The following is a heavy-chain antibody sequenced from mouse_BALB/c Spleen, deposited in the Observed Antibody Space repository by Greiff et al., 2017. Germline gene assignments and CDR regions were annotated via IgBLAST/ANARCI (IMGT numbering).Heavy chain of an antibody. CDR1: EYEFPSHD. CDR2: INSDGGST. Sequence: EVKVVESGGGLVQPGESLKLSCESNEYEFPSHDMSWVRKTPEKRLELVAAINSDGGSTYYPDTMERRFIISRDNTKKTLYLQMSSLRSEDTALYYCARFPSIYDGPYGAMDYWGQGTSVTVSS. D-gene: IGHD2-3*01. J-gene: IGHJ4*01. CDR3: ARFPSIYDGPYGAMDY. V-gene: IGHV5-2*01.